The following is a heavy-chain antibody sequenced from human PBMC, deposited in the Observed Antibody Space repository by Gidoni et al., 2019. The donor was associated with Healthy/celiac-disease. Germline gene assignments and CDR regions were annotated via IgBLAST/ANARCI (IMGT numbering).Heavy chain of an antibody. CDR3: AYGRLFDY. D-gene: IGHD4-17*01. CDR2: FDPDDGET. Sequence: QVQRVQSGAEVQQPGASVKVSCKGSGYTLTELSMHWVRQAPGKGLEWMGGFDPDDGETIYAPKFQGRVTITEDTSTDPAYMELSSLRSEDTAVYYCAYGRLFDYWVQGTLVTVSS. CDR1: GYTLTELS. J-gene: IGHJ4*02. V-gene: IGHV1-24*01.